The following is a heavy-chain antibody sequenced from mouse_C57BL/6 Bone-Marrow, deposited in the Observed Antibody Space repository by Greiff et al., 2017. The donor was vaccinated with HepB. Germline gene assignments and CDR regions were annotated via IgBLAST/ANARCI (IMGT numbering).Heavy chain of an antibody. D-gene: IGHD1-1*01. V-gene: IGHV5-9-1*02. CDR2: ISSGGDYI. Sequence: EVKLVESGEGLVKPGGSLKLSCAASGFTFSSYAMSWVRQTPEKRLEGVAYISSGGDYIYYADTVKGGFTISRDNARNTLYLQMSSLKSDDTAMYYCTRDPYYYGSSYCAMDYWGQGTSVTVSS. CDR3: TRDPYYYGSSYCAMDY. CDR1: GFTFSSYA. J-gene: IGHJ4*01.